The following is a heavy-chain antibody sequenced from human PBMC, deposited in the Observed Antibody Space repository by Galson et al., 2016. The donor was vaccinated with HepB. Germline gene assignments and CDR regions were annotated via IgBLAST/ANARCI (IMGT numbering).Heavy chain of an antibody. Sequence: SLRLSCAGSGFLFRGYGMHWVRQAPGKGLEWVAADSMDGRRKFYSDSVRGRFTISRDNSNNMLFLQMDSLRSDDTAVYYCARDVLHRNDYWGQGTLVTVSS. CDR2: DSMDGRRK. V-gene: IGHV3-30*03. D-gene: IGHD3-16*01. CDR1: GFLFRGYG. CDR3: ARDVLHRNDY. J-gene: IGHJ4*02.